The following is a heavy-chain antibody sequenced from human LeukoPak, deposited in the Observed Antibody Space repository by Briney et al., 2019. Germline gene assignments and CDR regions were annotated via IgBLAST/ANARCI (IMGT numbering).Heavy chain of an antibody. CDR1: GFTFSGSA. Sequence: GGSLRLSCAASGFTFSGSAMHWVRQAPGKGLEWVALIWYDGSKQSYTDSVRGRFTISRDDSKNTLYLQMNSLRDEDTAVYYCARDPATVVTHFDSWGQGTLVTVSS. V-gene: IGHV3-30*04. J-gene: IGHJ4*02. D-gene: IGHD4-23*01. CDR3: ARDPATVVTHFDS. CDR2: IWYDGSKQ.